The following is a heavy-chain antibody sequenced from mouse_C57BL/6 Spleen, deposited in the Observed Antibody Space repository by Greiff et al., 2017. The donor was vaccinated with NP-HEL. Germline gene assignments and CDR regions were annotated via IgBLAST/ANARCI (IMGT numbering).Heavy chain of an antibody. V-gene: IGHV5-12*01. D-gene: IGHD1-1*01. CDR3: ARRGITTVEDYAMDY. Sequence: EVKLQESGGGLVQPGGSLKLSCAASGFTFSDYYMYWVRQTPEQRLEWVACISNGGGSTYYPDTVKGRFTISRDNAKNTLYLQMSRLKSEDTAMDYCARRGITTVEDYAMDYWGQGTSVTVSS. CDR1: GFTFSDYY. CDR2: ISNGGGST. J-gene: IGHJ4*01.